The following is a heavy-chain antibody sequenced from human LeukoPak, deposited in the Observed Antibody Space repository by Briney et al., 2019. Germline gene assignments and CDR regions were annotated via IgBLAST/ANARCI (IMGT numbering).Heavy chain of an antibody. CDR1: GGSISSGGYS. D-gene: IGHD2-2*01. CDR3: ARGGTGYCSSTSCSYYYYYGMDV. Sequence: SQTLSLTCAVSGGSISSGGYSWSWIRQPPGKGLEWIGYIYHSGSTYYNPSLKSRVTISVDRSKNQFSLKLSSVTAADTAVYYCARGGTGYCSSTSCSYYYYYGMDVWGQGTTVTVSS. CDR2: IYHSGST. J-gene: IGHJ6*02. V-gene: IGHV4-30-2*01.